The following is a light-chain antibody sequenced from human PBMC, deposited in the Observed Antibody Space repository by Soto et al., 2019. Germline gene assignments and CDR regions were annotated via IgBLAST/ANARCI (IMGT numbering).Light chain of an antibody. V-gene: IGKV1-5*03. CDR3: QQYHSYSS. Sequence: DIQMTQSPSTLSASVGDTVTITCRASQSIGPWLAWYQQKPGRAPKLLIYKASSLESGVPLRFIGSGSGTDVTLTISSLQSVDFATYYCQQYHSYSSFGQGTKVEIK. CDR2: KAS. J-gene: IGKJ1*01. CDR1: QSIGPW.